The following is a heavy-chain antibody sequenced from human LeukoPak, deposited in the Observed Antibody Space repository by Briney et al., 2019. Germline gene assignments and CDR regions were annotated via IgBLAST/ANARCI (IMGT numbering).Heavy chain of an antibody. V-gene: IGHV3-7*04. J-gene: IGHJ4*02. CDR3: ARGTYYYEF. Sequence: WGSLRLSCAASKFTFSDYYMTWVRQAPGKGPEWVAYMNQFGTEIKYLDSVKGRFTISRDNAKNSLYLWMTSLTADDTAVYYCARGTYYYEFWGQGTLVIVSS. CDR2: MNQFGTEI. D-gene: IGHD3/OR15-3a*01. CDR1: KFTFSDYY.